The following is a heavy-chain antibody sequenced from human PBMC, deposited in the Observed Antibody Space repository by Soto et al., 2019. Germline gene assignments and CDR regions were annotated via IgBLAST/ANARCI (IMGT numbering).Heavy chain of an antibody. CDR3: AKDLFLQGYYGSGNYYALDY. CDR2: ISGSGTTT. D-gene: IGHD3-10*01. Sequence: EVQLLESGGGLVQPGGSLRLSCAASGFTFTNYAMNWVRQAPGKGLEWVSSISGSGTTTYYADSAQGRFTISRDNSNHTLYLQMNSLRAEDTAVYYCAKDLFLQGYYGSGNYYALDYWGQGTLVPVSS. J-gene: IGHJ4*02. CDR1: GFTFTNYA. V-gene: IGHV3-23*01.